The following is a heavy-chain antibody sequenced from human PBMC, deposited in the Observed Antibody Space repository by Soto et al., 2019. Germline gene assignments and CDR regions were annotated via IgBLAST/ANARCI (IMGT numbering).Heavy chain of an antibody. D-gene: IGHD3-9*01. V-gene: IGHV3-33*08. J-gene: IGHJ5*02. CDR1: GFTFSSYG. CDR3: ARELRYFGWFWHIPWFDP. Sequence: GGSLRLSCAASGFTFSSYGMHWVRQAPGKGLEWVAVIWYDGSNKYYADSVKGRFTISRDNSKNTLYLQMNSLRAEDTAVYYCARELRYFGWFWHIPWFDPWGQGTLVTVSS. CDR2: IWYDGSNK.